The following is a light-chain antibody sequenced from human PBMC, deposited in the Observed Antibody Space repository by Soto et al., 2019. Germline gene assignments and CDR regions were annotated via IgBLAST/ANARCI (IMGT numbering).Light chain of an antibody. CDR1: SSDVGGYNY. CDR3: SSYPSGSSAYV. Sequence: QSALTQPASVSGSPGQSITISCTGTSSDVGGYNYVSWYQQHPGKAPKLMIYEVSNRPSGVSNRFSGSKSGNTASLTISGPRAEDEADYDCSSYPSGSSAYVFGTGTKLTVL. J-gene: IGLJ1*01. CDR2: EVS. V-gene: IGLV2-14*01.